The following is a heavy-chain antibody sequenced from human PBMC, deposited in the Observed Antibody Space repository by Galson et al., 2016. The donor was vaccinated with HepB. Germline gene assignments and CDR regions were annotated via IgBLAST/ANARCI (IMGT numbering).Heavy chain of an antibody. CDR2: ISYDGSQI. Sequence: ISYDGSQIFYADSVKGRFLISRDNARNTLYLQMNGLRVEDTAVYYCAKAVAGDGTNWFDPWGQGTLVTVSS. J-gene: IGHJ5*02. CDR3: AKAVAGDGTNWFDP. D-gene: IGHD1/OR15-1a*01. V-gene: IGHV3-30*18.